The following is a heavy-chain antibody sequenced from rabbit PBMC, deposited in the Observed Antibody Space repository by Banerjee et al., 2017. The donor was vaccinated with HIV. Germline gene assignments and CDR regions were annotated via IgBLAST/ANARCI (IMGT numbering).Heavy chain of an antibody. J-gene: IGHJ4*01. Sequence: QEQLEESGGDLVKPEGSLTLTCTASGFSFSNKYVMCWVRQATGKGLEWIGCINTSSGNTVYASCAKGRFTTSKTSRTTVTLQMTRLTAADTASYFCARDSAGVIGWNFNLWVPGTLVTVS. V-gene: IGHV1S45*01. D-gene: IGHD1-1*01. CDR3: ARDSAGVIGWNFNL. CDR1: GFSFSNKYV. CDR2: INTSSGNT.